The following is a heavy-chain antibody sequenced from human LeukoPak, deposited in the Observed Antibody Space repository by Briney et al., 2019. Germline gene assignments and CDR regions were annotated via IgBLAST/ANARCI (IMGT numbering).Heavy chain of an antibody. V-gene: IGHV3-30*02. Sequence: GESLRLSCAASGFTFSSYGMHWVRQAPGKGLEWVAFIRYDGSNKYYADSVKGRFTISTDNAKNSLYLQMNSLRAEDTAVYYCAREEYYDILTGYEEDYWGQGTLVTVSS. CDR1: GFTFSSYG. J-gene: IGHJ4*02. CDR3: AREEYYDILTGYEEDY. D-gene: IGHD3-9*01. CDR2: IRYDGSNK.